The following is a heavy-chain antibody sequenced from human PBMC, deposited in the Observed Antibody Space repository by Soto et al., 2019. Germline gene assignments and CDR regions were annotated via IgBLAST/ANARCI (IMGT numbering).Heavy chain of an antibody. CDR2: MNAKSGDT. CDR1: GYTFSDFD. Sequence: QAHLEQSGAEVKRPGASVKVSCKASGYTFSDFDINWLRQASGQGPAWMGWMNAKSGDTCLAQRFQGKLNMAREASLSTAYMEVGSLTSDDTAMYYCARGNPFNYAGFDVWGQGTTVAVSS. V-gene: IGHV1-8*01. D-gene: IGHD3-16*01. CDR3: ARGNPFNYAGFDV. J-gene: IGHJ6*02.